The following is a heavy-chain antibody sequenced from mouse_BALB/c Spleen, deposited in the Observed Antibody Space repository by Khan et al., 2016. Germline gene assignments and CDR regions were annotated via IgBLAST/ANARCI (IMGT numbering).Heavy chain of an antibody. Sequence: VQLVESGGGLVQPKGSLKLSCAASGFTFNTYAMDWVRQAPGKGLEWVARIRTKSNNLSTYYADSVKDRFTISRDDSQSMHYLQMNNMKTEDTAMYYCVRRDLRWYFDVWGSGTTVTVSS. CDR3: VRRDLRWYFDV. V-gene: IGHV10-1*02. CDR2: IRTKSNNLST. D-gene: IGHD1-1*01. CDR1: GFTFNTYA. J-gene: IGHJ1*01.